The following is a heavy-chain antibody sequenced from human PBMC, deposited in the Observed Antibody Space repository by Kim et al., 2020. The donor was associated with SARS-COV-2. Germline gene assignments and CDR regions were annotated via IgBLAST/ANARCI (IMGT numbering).Heavy chain of an antibody. D-gene: IGHD3-10*01. CDR2: INTNTGDA. V-gene: IGHV7-4-1*02. CDR3: ARDLRGSGTTYLDWFDP. Sequence: ASVKVSCKPSGYTFTSYSMNWVRQAPGQGLEWMGWINTNTGDATYAQGFTGRFVFSLDTSASTAYLQISSLKADDTAVYYCARDLRGSGTTYLDWFDPWG. J-gene: IGHJ5*02. CDR1: GYTFTSYS.